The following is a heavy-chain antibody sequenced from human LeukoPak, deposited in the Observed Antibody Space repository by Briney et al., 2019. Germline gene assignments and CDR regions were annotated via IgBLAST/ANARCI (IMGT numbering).Heavy chain of an antibody. V-gene: IGHV4-59*01. CDR3: ASIEVIAVSGNYYYMDV. Sequence: SQTLSLTCTVSDGSISSYYWSWIRQPPGKGLEWIGYIYYSGHTNYNPSLKSRVTISVNTSKNQFSLKLISVTAADTAVYYCASIEVIAVSGNYYYMDVWGKGTTVTVSS. CDR2: IYYSGHT. CDR1: DGSISSYY. D-gene: IGHD6-19*01. J-gene: IGHJ6*03.